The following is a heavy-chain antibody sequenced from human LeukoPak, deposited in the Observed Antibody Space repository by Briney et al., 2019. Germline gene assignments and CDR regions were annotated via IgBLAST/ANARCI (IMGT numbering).Heavy chain of an antibody. CDR2: IQPGDAKT. V-gene: IGHV5-51*01. D-gene: IGHD3-22*01. CDR1: GYSSTSNW. J-gene: IGHJ4*02. Sequence: GESLKISCKGSGYSSTSNWIGWLRQMPGKGLEWLGTIQPGDAKTRYSPSFQGQSNLSVDKSINTAYLHWSSLEASDTAVFYCATSFDSSVYYFDYWGRGTLVTVSS. CDR3: ATSFDSSVYYFDY.